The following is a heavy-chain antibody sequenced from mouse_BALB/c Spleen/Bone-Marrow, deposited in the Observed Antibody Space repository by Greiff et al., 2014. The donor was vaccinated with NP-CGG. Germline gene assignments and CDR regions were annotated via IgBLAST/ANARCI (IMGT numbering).Heavy chain of an antibody. D-gene: IGHD2-3*01. CDR2: IHPRSGGT. CDR3: TRDGDGYYPHTLDN. V-gene: IGHV1-15*01. J-gene: IGHJ4*01. CDR1: GYTFTDYE. Sequence: QVQLQQSGAELVRPGASVKLSCKALGYTFTDYEIHRVKQTPVHGLEWIGAIHPRSGGTAYNQKFKGKATLTADKSSSIAYMELSSLTSEDSAVYYCTRDGDGYYPHTLDNWGQGTSVTVSS.